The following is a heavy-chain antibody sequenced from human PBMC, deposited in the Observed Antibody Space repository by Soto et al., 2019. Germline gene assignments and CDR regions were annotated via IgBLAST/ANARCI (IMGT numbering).Heavy chain of an antibody. J-gene: IGHJ6*02. V-gene: IGHV3-30*18. CDR1: GFTFSSYG. CDR2: ISYDGSNK. D-gene: IGHD4-17*01. CDR3: AKDYGDQGGMDV. Sequence: PGGSLRLSCAASGFTFSSYGMHWVRQAPGKGLEWVAVISYDGSNKYYADSVKGRFTISRDNSKNTLYLQMNSLRAEDTAVYYCAKDYGDQGGMDVWGQGTTVTVSS.